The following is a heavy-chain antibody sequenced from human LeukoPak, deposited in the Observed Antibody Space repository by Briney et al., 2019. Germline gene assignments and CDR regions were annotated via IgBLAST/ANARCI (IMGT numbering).Heavy chain of an antibody. J-gene: IGHJ4*02. Sequence: GGSLRLSCAASEFTFSSYAMSWVRQAPGKGLEWVSAISGSGGSTYYADSVKGRFTISRDSSKNTLYLQMNSLRAEDTAVYYCAKDPALLWFGESFFDYWGQGTLVTVSS. D-gene: IGHD3-10*01. CDR1: EFTFSSYA. CDR3: AKDPALLWFGESFFDY. CDR2: ISGSGGST. V-gene: IGHV3-23*01.